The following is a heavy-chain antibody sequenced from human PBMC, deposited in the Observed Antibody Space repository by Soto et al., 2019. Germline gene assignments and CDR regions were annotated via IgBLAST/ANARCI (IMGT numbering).Heavy chain of an antibody. CDR3: ARDGSLYSSGWYRFFDY. Sequence: EVQLVESGGGLVQPGGSLRLSCAASGFTFSSYSMNWVRQAPGKGLEWVSYISSSSSTIYYADSVKGRFTISRDNAKNSLYLQMNSLRAEDTAVYYCARDGSLYSSGWYRFFDYWGQGTLVTVSS. CDR2: ISSSSSTI. D-gene: IGHD6-19*01. J-gene: IGHJ4*02. V-gene: IGHV3-48*01. CDR1: GFTFSSYS.